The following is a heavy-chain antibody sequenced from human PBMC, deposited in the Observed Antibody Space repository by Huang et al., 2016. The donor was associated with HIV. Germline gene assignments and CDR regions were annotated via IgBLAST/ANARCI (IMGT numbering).Heavy chain of an antibody. CDR1: GGSISSHH. Sequence: QLQLQESGPGLVKPSETLSLTCTVSGGSISSHHYSWIRQPPGKGLEWIGIIDDSGSPNYIPALKSRATISLDRSKKDLSLRMSCVTAAETAVYYCARVASGPNWYFDLWGRGTLVTVSS. CDR3: ARVASGPNWYFDL. V-gene: IGHV4-59*11. D-gene: IGHD2-15*01. CDR2: IDDSGSP. J-gene: IGHJ2*01.